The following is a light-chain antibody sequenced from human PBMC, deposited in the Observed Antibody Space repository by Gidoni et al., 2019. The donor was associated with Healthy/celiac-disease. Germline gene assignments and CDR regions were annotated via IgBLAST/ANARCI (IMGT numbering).Light chain of an antibody. J-gene: IGKJ1*01. CDR3: QQYGSSSGT. CDR1: QSVSSSY. Sequence: EIVLTQSPGTLPLSPGERATLSCRASQSVSSSYLAWYQQKPGTAPRLLIYGASSRATGIPARFSGSGSGTDFTLTISRLEPEDFAVDYCQQYGSSSGTFGQGTKVEIK. V-gene: IGKV3-20*01. CDR2: GAS.